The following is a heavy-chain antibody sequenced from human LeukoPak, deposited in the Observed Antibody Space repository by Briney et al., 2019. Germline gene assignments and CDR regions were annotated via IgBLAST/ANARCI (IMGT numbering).Heavy chain of an antibody. CDR1: GYTFTGYY. J-gene: IGHJ4*02. CDR2: VNPNSGGT. Sequence: GASVKVSCKASGYTFTGYYIHWVRQAPGQGLEWMGWVNPNSGGTNYAQKFQGRVTMTRDTSISTAYMELSRLRSDDAAVYYCARDYFTANDYWGQGTLVTVSS. D-gene: IGHD2-21*02. CDR3: ARDYFTANDY. V-gene: IGHV1-2*02.